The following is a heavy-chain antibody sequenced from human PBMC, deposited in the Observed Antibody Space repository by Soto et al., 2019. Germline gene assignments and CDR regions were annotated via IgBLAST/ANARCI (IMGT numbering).Heavy chain of an antibody. V-gene: IGHV3-30*04. Sequence: QAQLVESGGGVVQPGRSLRLSCAASGFTFSTFAMHWVCQAPGKGLEWVAVMSYDERNEYYADSVKGRFTIPRDNSKNTLYLQMNSLRPEDTAVYYCARSQMERRRYGMDVWGQGTTVTVSS. CDR3: ARSQMERRRYGMDV. D-gene: IGHD1-1*01. CDR2: MSYDERNE. J-gene: IGHJ6*02. CDR1: GFTFSTFA.